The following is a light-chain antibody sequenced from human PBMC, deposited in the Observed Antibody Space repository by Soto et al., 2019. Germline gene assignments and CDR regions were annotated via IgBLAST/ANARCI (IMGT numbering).Light chain of an antibody. Sequence: SELTQPASVSGSPEQSITISCSGTSSDVGSYDHVAWYQQFPGKTPKLMIYEVSNRPSGVSSRFSGSKSGNTASLTISGLQAEDEADYYCISYTGSSTSYVFGSGTKVTVL. V-gene: IGLV2-14*01. CDR2: EVS. J-gene: IGLJ1*01. CDR3: ISYTGSSTSYV. CDR1: SSDVGSYDH.